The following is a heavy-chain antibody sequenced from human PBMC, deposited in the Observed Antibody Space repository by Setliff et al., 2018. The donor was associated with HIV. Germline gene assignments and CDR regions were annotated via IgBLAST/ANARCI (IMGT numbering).Heavy chain of an antibody. CDR2: IIPVFDTA. D-gene: IGHD2-21*02. CDR1: GFTFSSYA. V-gene: IGHV1-69*13. Sequence: SVKVSCAASGFTFSSYAINWVRQAPGQGLEWMGGIIPVFDTANYAQKFQGRVTITADESTSTSSMELSSLGSEDTAVYYCARVNGGNSPYYFDSWGQGTLVTVSS. CDR3: ARVNGGNSPYYFDS. J-gene: IGHJ4*02.